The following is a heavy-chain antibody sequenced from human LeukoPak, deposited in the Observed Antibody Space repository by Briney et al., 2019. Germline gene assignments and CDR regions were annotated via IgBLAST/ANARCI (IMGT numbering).Heavy chain of an antibody. V-gene: IGHV3-30*18. CDR1: EFSVGSNY. D-gene: IGHD3-10*01. Sequence: GGSLRLSCAASEFSVGSNYMTWVRQPLGKGLEWVALISFDGSEKYYAESVKGRFTISRDNSKNTLHLQMNSVRVEDTAVYFCAKDVKMFRGLMIMHHFDYWGQGSLVTVSS. CDR2: ISFDGSEK. J-gene: IGHJ4*02. CDR3: AKDVKMFRGLMIMHHFDY.